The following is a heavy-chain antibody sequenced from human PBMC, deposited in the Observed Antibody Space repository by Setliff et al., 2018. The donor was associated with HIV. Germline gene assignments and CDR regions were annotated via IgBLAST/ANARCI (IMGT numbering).Heavy chain of an antibody. V-gene: IGHV5-51*01. Sequence: GESLKISCKGSGYSFTSYLIAWVRQTPGKGLEWMGITYPGDSGTRYSPSFQGQVTISAAKSISTAFLQWSSLKASDTAIYYCARHRHSGYYDVLTGVNWFDPWGQGTLVTVSS. D-gene: IGHD3-9*01. CDR3: ARHRHSGYYDVLTGVNWFDP. CDR1: GYSFTSYL. J-gene: IGHJ5*02. CDR2: TYPGDSGT.